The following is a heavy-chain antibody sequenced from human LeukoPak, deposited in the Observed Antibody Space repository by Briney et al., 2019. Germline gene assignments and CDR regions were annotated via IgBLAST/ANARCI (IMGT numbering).Heavy chain of an antibody. D-gene: IGHD2-15*01. Sequence: KPGGSLGLSCAASGFTFRNAWMSWVRQAPGKGLEWVGRIKSKIDGGTPDYAAPVKGRFTISRDDSKNTVDLQMNSLKTEDTGVYYCTSISPAVVGESFDYCGQGTQVTVSS. J-gene: IGHJ4*02. CDR3: TSISPAVVGESFDY. CDR2: IKSKIDGGTP. CDR1: GFTFRNAW. V-gene: IGHV3-15*01.